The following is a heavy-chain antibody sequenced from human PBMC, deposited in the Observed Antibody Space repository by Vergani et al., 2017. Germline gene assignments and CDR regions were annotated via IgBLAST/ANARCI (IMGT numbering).Heavy chain of an antibody. V-gene: IGHV3-48*03. J-gene: IGHJ4*02. CDR3: ARDRAWGLGELSYFDY. D-gene: IGHD3-16*02. CDR2: ISSRGSTI. Sequence: EVQLVESGGGLVQPGGSLRLSCAASGFTFSSYEMNWVRQAPGKGLEWVSYISSRGSTIYYADSVKGRCTISRDNAKNSLYLQMNSLRTEDTAVYYCARDRAWGLGELSYFDYWGQGTLVTVSS. CDR1: GFTFSSYE.